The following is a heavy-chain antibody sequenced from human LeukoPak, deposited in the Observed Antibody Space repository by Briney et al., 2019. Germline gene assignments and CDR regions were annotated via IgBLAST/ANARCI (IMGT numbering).Heavy chain of an antibody. CDR1: GGSISSGGYY. D-gene: IGHD1-26*01. CDR2: IYYSGST. V-gene: IGHV4-31*03. J-gene: IGHJ4*02. CDR3: ARDHSGSSDY. Sequence: SQTLSLTCTVSGGSISSGGYYWSWIRQHPGKGLEWIGYIYYSGSTYYNPSLKSRVTISVGTSKNQFSLKLSSVTAADTAVYYCARDHSGSSDYWGQGTLVTVSS.